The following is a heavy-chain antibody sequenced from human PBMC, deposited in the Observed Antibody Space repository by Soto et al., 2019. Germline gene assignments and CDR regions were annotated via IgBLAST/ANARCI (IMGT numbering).Heavy chain of an antibody. V-gene: IGHV6-1*01. D-gene: IGHD1-26*01. Sequence: PSQTLSLTCAITGDSVSSNSAGLIVCSQSRSRGLEWLGRTYYRSKWYYEYAVSVRGRITINPDTSKNQYSLQLNSVTPEDTAVYFCARGEQYSGRIFDYWGQGTLVTVSS. J-gene: IGHJ4*01. CDR3: ARGEQYSGRIFDY. CDR1: GDSVSSNSAG. CDR2: TYYRSKWYY.